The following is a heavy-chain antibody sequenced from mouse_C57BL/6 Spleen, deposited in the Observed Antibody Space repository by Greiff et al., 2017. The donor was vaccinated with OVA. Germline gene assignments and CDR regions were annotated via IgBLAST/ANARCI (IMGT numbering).Heavy chain of an antibody. V-gene: IGHV2-6-1*01. CDR3: ARHGDDGYYLDY. J-gene: IGHJ2*01. Sequence: VQRVESGPGLVAPSQSLSITCTVSGFSLTSYGVHWVRQPPGKGLEWLVVIWSDGSTTYNSALKSRLSISKDNSKSQVYLKMNSLQTDDTAMYYCARHGDDGYYLDYWGQGTTLTVSS. CDR2: IWSDGST. CDR1: GFSLTSYG. D-gene: IGHD2-3*01.